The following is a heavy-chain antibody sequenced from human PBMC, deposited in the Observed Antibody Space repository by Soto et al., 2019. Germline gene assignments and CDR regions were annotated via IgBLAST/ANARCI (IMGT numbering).Heavy chain of an antibody. Sequence: QITLKESGPTLVKPTQTLTLTCTFSGFSLSTSGVGVGWIRQPPGKALEWLALVFWDDDKRYSPSLKSRLTITKDTSKNQVVLTMTNMDPVDTGTYYCARQLGFGELLWGQGTLVTVSS. CDR2: VFWDDDK. J-gene: IGHJ4*02. D-gene: IGHD3-10*01. V-gene: IGHV2-5*02. CDR3: ARQLGFGELL. CDR1: GFSLSTSGVG.